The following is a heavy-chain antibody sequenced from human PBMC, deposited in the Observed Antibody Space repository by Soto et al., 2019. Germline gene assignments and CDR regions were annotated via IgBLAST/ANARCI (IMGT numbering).Heavy chain of an antibody. CDR1: AGSLSGYY. CDR3: ARHHVRGRTIAGAAEF. J-gene: IGHJ4*02. D-gene: IGHD1-26*01. Sequence: SETLSLTCAVYAGSLSGYYWSWIRQPPGKALEWIGEINYSGNTNYNPSLKSRVTISVDTSKNQLFLNLTSVTAADTAMYYCARHHVRGRTIAGAAEFWGQGTLVTAPQ. CDR2: INYSGNT. V-gene: IGHV4-34*01.